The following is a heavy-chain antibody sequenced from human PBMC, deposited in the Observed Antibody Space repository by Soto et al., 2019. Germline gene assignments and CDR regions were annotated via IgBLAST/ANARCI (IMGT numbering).Heavy chain of an antibody. J-gene: IGHJ4*02. CDR2: IYYSGST. Sequence: SETLSLTCTVSGGSISSSSYYWGWIRQPPGKGLEWIGSIYYSGSTYYNPSLKSRVTISVDTSKNQFSLKLSSVTAADTAVYYCARLGGNSYGASLFAFDYWGQGTLVTVSS. CDR3: ARLGGNSYGASLFAFDY. CDR1: GGSISSSSYY. D-gene: IGHD5-18*01. V-gene: IGHV4-39*01.